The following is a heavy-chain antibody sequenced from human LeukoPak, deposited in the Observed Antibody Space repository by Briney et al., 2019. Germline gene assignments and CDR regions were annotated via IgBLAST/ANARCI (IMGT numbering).Heavy chain of an antibody. CDR3: ARVFSGTYYDILTGYYSPYYFDY. V-gene: IGHV3-48*04. CDR2: ISSSSSTI. D-gene: IGHD3-9*01. J-gene: IGHJ4*02. Sequence: GGSLRLSCAASGFTFSSYSMNWVRQAPGKGLEWVSYISSSSSTIYYADSVKGRFTISRDNAKNSLYLQMNSLRAEDTAVYYCARVFSGTYYDILTGYYSPYYFDYWGQGTLVTVSS. CDR1: GFTFSSYS.